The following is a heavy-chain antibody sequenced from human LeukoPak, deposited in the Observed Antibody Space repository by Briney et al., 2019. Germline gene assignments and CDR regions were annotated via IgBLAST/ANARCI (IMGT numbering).Heavy chain of an antibody. D-gene: IGHD6-13*01. CDR1: GYSXTSYA. CDR2: ISAYNGNT. V-gene: IGHV1-18*01. J-gene: IGHJ6*02. Sequence: ASMKVSCKASGYSXTSYAIDWVRQAPGQGLEWMGWISAYNGNTDYAQKLQGRVTMTTDTSTSTAYMELRSLTSDDTAVYYCARDPLRSTWSTYYNALDVWGQGTTVTVSS. CDR3: ARDPLRSTWSTYYNALDV.